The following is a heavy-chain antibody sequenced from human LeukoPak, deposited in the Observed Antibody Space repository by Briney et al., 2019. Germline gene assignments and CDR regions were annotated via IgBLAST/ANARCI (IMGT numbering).Heavy chain of an antibody. V-gene: IGHV3-33*01. D-gene: IGHD6-13*01. CDR2: IWHSGSNK. Sequence: GGSLRLSCAASGFTFSTYGMHWVRQPPGKGLEWVAVIWHSGSNKYYADSVRGRFTISRDNSKNTLYLQMNSLRAEDTAVYYCARIYSSSWAKMDYWGQGTLVTVSS. CDR1: GFTFSTYG. CDR3: ARIYSSSWAKMDY. J-gene: IGHJ4*02.